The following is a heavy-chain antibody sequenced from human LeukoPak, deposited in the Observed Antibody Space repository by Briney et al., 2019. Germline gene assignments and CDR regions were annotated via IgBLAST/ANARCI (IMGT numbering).Heavy chain of an antibody. Sequence: SETLSLTCAVYGGSLSGYYWSWIRQPPGKGLEWIGEINHSGSTNYNPSLKSRVTISVGTSKNQFSLKLSSVTAADTAVYYCARDGSGYWGQGTLVTVSS. V-gene: IGHV4-34*01. CDR2: INHSGST. D-gene: IGHD3-10*01. CDR3: ARDGSGY. J-gene: IGHJ4*02. CDR1: GGSLSGYY.